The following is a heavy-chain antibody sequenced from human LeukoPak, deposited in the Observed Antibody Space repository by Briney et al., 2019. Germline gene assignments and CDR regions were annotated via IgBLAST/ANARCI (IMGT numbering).Heavy chain of an antibody. CDR3: AKGAGRDSSGWYWYFDL. J-gene: IGHJ2*01. CDR1: GFTFSSYG. D-gene: IGHD6-19*01. CDR2: IWYDGSYK. Sequence: GGSLRLSCAASGFTFSSYGMHWVRQAPGKGLEWVAVIWYDGSYKYYADSVKGRSTISRDNSKNTLYLQMNSLRAEDTAVYYCAKGAGRDSSGWYWYFDLWGRGTLVTVSS. V-gene: IGHV3-33*06.